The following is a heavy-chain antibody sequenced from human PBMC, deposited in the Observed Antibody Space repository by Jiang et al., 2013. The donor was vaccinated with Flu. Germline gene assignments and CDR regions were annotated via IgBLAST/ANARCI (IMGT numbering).Heavy chain of an antibody. J-gene: IGHJ5*02. CDR1: GYTFTTYG. CDR3: ATSRGQPPWFDP. V-gene: IGHV1-18*01. CDR2: ISVHNGNT. Sequence: GAEVKKPGASVKVSCKASGYTFTTYGISWVRQAPGQGLEWMGWISVHNGNTRYAQKLQGRVTMTTDTSTNTAYMELRSLRSDDSAVYYCATSRGQPPWFDPWGQGTLVTVSS. D-gene: IGHD3-16*01.